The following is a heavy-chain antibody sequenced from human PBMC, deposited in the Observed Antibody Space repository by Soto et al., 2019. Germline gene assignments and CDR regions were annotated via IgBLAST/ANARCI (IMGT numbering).Heavy chain of an antibody. CDR2: ISGSGGST. V-gene: IGHV3-23*01. CDR3: AKTSYDSLFWYFDL. CDR1: GINLSNYV. Sequence: EVQLLESGGRLVQPRGSLRLSCTSSGINLSNYVVNWVRQAPGKGLEWVSSISGSGGSTYYADSVKGRFTLSRDNSKNTVSLQMNSLRAEDTAIYFCAKTSYDSLFWYFDLWGRSTLVTVSS. D-gene: IGHD3-22*01. J-gene: IGHJ2*01.